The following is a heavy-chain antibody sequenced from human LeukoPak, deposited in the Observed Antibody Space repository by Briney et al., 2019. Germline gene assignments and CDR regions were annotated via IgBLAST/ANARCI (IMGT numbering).Heavy chain of an antibody. CDR3: ARGTARKQLVHWFDP. Sequence: ASVKVSCKASGYTFSSYGINWVRLAPGRGPEWMGWINPNSGGTNYAQKFQGRVTMTRDTSISTAYMELSRLRSDDTAVYYCARGTARKQLVHWFDPWGQGTLVTVSS. CDR1: GYTFSSYG. CDR2: INPNSGGT. V-gene: IGHV1-2*02. D-gene: IGHD6-6*01. J-gene: IGHJ5*02.